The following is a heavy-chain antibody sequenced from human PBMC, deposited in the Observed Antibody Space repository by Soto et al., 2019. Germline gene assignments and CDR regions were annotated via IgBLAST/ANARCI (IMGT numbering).Heavy chain of an antibody. CDR3: ATHSWDH. CDR1: GLTFSRAD. CDR2: ISGSGGDI. Sequence: EVQLSESGGGLVQPGGSPRLSCAASGLTFSRADLSWVRQAPGKGLEWVSAISGSGGDIHYADSVKGRFTVSRDNPKNTLFLQMSSLRVEDTAIYYCATHSWDHWGQGTLVTVSS. V-gene: IGHV3-23*01. J-gene: IGHJ4*02.